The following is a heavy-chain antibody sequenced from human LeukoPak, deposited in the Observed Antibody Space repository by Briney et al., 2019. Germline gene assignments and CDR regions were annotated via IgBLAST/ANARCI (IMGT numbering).Heavy chain of an antibody. V-gene: IGHV1-2*02. CDR1: GYTFTGYY. CDR3: ARTITIFGALGYFDY. D-gene: IGHD3-3*01. Sequence: ASVKVSCKASGYTFTGYYMHWVRQAPGQGLEWMGWINPNSGGTNYAQKFQGRVTMTRDTSISTAYMELSRLRSDDTAVYYCARTITIFGALGYFDYWGQGTLVTVSS. J-gene: IGHJ4*02. CDR2: INPNSGGT.